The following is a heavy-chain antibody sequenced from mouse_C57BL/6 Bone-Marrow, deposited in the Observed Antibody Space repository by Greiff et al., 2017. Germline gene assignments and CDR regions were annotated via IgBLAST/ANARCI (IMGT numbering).Heavy chain of an antibody. Sequence: QVQLQQPGAELVKPGASVKLSCKASGYTFTSYWMHWVKQRPGQGLEWIGMIHPNSVSTNYNEKFKSKATLTVAKSSSTAYMTLSSLTSEDSAVYYCAREFYYYGIRYAMDYWGQGTSVTVSS. CDR2: IHPNSVST. J-gene: IGHJ4*01. CDR3: AREFYYYGIRYAMDY. V-gene: IGHV1-64*01. D-gene: IGHD1-1*01. CDR1: GYTFTSYW.